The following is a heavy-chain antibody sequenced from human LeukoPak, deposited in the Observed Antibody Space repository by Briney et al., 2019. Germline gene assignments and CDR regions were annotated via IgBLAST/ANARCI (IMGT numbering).Heavy chain of an antibody. J-gene: IGHJ4*02. CDR2: IYYSGST. CDR1: GGSFSSYY. Sequence: SETLSLTCAVYGGSFSSYYWSWIRQPPGKGLEWIGYIYYSGSTNYNPSLKSRVTISVDTSKNQFSLKLSSVTAADTAVYYCARHYYGSGSYGRWGQGTLVTVSS. D-gene: IGHD3-10*01. CDR3: ARHYYGSGSYGR. V-gene: IGHV4-59*08.